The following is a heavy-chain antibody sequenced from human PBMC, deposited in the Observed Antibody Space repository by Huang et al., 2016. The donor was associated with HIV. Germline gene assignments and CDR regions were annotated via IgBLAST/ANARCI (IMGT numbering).Heavy chain of an antibody. CDR1: GYTFISYG. CDR2: ISPSYGYT. D-gene: IGHD4-17*01. V-gene: IGHV1-18*04. CDR3: ARDLGTTVVPDGMDV. Sequence: QVQLVQSGAEVKKPGASVKVSCRASGYTFISYGITWVRQAPGQGREWMGGISPSYGYTNYAQQFQGRVTMTTDTSTNTVYMEVRSLRSDDTAVYYCARDLGTTVVPDGMDVWGQGTTVTVSS. J-gene: IGHJ6*02.